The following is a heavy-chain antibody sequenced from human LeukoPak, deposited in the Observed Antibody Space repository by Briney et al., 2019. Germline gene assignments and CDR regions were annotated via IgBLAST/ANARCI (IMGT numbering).Heavy chain of an antibody. J-gene: IGHJ4*02. CDR3: ASGDSSGYYPRPRYDY. D-gene: IGHD3-22*01. CDR2: IYHSGST. CDR1: GGSISSSSYY. V-gene: IGHV4-39*07. Sequence: PSETLSLTCTVSGGSISSSSYYWGWIRQPPGKGLEWIGSIYHSGSTYYNPSLKSRVTISVDTSKNQFSLKLSSVTAADTAVYYCASGDSSGYYPRPRYDYWGQGTLVTVSS.